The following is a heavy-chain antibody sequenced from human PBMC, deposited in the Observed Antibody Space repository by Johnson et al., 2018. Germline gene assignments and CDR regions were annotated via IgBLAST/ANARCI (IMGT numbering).Heavy chain of an antibody. D-gene: IGHD6-19*01. J-gene: IGHJ3*01. Sequence: VQLVESGGGLVKPGGSLRLSCAASGSPLSDYYMSWIRQAPGKGLEWVSYISSSSATKHYADSVKGRFTISRDNAKNSLYLQMSSLTAEDTAVYYCATVSGAWYNSFDVWGQGTLVTVST. V-gene: IGHV3-11*01. CDR3: ATVSGAWYNSFDV. CDR2: ISSSSATK. CDR1: GSPLSDYY.